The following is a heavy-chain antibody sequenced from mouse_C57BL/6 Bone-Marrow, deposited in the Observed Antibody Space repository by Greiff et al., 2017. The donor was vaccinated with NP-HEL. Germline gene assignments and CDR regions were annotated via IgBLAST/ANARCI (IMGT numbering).Heavy chain of an antibody. Sequence: VQLQQSGAELVRPGASVKLSCKASGYTFTDYYINWVKQRPGQGLEWIARIYPGSGNTYYNEKFKGKATLTAEKSSSTAYMQLSSLTSEDSAVYFCAREGYYSNYERYFDVWGTGTTVTVSS. CDR2: IYPGSGNT. J-gene: IGHJ1*03. D-gene: IGHD2-5*01. V-gene: IGHV1-76*01. CDR3: AREGYYSNYERYFDV. CDR1: GYTFTDYY.